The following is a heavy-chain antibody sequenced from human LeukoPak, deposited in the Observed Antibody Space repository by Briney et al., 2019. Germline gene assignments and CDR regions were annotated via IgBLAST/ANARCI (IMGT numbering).Heavy chain of an antibody. CDR2: ISYDGSNK. J-gene: IGHJ4*02. CDR3: ARVKGATTNFDY. V-gene: IGHV3-30*04. CDR1: GFTFSSYA. Sequence: PGGSLRLSCAASGFTFSSYAMHWVRQAPGKGLERVAVISYDGSNKYYADSVKGRFTISRDNSKNTLYLQMNSLRAEDTAVYYCARVKGATTNFDYWGQGTLVTVSS. D-gene: IGHD1-26*01.